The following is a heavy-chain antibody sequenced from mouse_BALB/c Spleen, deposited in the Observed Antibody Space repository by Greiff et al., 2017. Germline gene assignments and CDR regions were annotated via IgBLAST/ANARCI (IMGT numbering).Heavy chain of an antibody. Sequence: VQLQQSGAELAKPGASVKMSCKASGYTFTSYWMHWVKQRPGQGLEWIGAIYPGNSDTSYNQKFKGKAKLTAVTSTSTAYMELSSLTNEDSAVYYCTGGFYFDYWGQGTTLTVSS. J-gene: IGHJ2*01. CDR1: GYTFTSYW. V-gene: IGHV1-5*01. CDR3: TGGFYFDY. CDR2: IYPGNSDT.